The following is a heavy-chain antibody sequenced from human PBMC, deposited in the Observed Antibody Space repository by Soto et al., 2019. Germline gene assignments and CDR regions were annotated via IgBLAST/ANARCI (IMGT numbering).Heavy chain of an antibody. D-gene: IGHD3-22*01. J-gene: IGHJ3*02. CDR3: ARGYYYDSSAYSAFDI. CDR1: GGTFSSYA. CDR2: IIPIFGTA. Sequence: SVKVSWKDSGGTFSSYAISWVRQAPGQGLEWMGGIIPIFGTANYAQKFQGRVTITADESTSTAYMELSSLRSEDTAVYYCARGYYYDSSAYSAFDIWGQGTMVTVSS. V-gene: IGHV1-69*13.